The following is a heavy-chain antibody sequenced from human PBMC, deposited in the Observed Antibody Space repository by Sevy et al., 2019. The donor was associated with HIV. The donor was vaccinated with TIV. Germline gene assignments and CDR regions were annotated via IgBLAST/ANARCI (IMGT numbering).Heavy chain of an antibody. Sequence: GGSLRLSCAASGFTFSNYWMSWVRQAPGKGLEWVATIKKDGTEKYYVDSVWGRFTMSRDNAKNSLYLQMNSLRVEDTALYYCARDCSSTTCLWGLDFWGQGTTVTVSS. J-gene: IGHJ6*02. V-gene: IGHV3-7*03. CDR2: IKKDGTEK. D-gene: IGHD2-2*01. CDR1: GFTFSNYW. CDR3: ARDCSSTTCLWGLDF.